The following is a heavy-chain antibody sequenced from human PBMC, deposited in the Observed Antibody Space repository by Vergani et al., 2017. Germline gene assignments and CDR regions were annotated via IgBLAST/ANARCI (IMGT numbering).Heavy chain of an antibody. CDR2: IYWNDDQ. V-gene: IGHV2-5*04. CDR3: VYRKTECGTTGCFYPFDYYYYMDC. Sequence: QITLKESGPTLVKPTQTLTLTCTFSGFSLNTRGVSVAWIRQPPGKALDWLALIYWNDDQHYSPSLNNRVTITKDTCKNQVVLTMTNIEYVDTGTYYCVYRKTECGTTGCFYPFDYYYYMDCWGKGTMITVSS. J-gene: IGHJ6*03. D-gene: IGHD1-7*01. CDR1: GFSLNTRGVS.